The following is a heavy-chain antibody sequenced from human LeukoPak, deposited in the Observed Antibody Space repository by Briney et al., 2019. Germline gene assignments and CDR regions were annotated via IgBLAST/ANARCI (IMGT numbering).Heavy chain of an antibody. Sequence: SETLSLTCAVYGGSFSGYYWSWIRQPPGKGLEWIGEINHSGSTNYNPSLKSRVTIPVDPSKTQLSLKLSSVTAADTAVYYCARVKVSWLGYYYGMDVWGQGTTVTVSS. CDR3: ARVKVSWLGYYYGMDV. CDR2: INHSGST. D-gene: IGHD6-19*01. J-gene: IGHJ6*02. V-gene: IGHV4-34*01. CDR1: GGSFSGYY.